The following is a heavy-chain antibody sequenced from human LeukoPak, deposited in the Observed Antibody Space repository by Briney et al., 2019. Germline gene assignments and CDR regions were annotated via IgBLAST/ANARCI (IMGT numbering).Heavy chain of an antibody. V-gene: IGHV1-58*01. CDR3: AADSETHYGMDV. CDR1: GFTSTSSA. J-gene: IGHJ6*02. Sequence: ASVKVSCKASGFTSTSSAVQWVRQARGQRLEWIGWIVVGSGNTNYAQKFQERVTITRDMSTSTAYMELSSLRSEDTAVYYCAADSETHYGMDVWGQGTTVTVSS. CDR2: IVVGSGNT.